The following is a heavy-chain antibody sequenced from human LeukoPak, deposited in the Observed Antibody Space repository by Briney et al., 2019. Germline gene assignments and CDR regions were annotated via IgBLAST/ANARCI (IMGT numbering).Heavy chain of an antibody. Sequence: GGSLRLSCAASGFTVSSNYMSWVRQVPGKGLEWVSVIYDNGDAYSADSVKGRFTISRHNSKNTLYLQMHSLRPEDTAVYYCAGGSRRDGYDYWGQGTLVTVSS. D-gene: IGHD5-24*01. CDR2: IYDNGDA. J-gene: IGHJ4*02. V-gene: IGHV3-53*04. CDR1: GFTVSSNY. CDR3: AGGSRRDGYDY.